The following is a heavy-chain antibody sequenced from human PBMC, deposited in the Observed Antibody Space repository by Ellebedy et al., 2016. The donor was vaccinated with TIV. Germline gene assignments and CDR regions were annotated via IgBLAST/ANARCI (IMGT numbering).Heavy chain of an antibody. CDR3: ARGGLTGFTSGEIDY. V-gene: IGHV3-30*01. Sequence: GESLKISCAASGFTFSPYAMHWVRQAPGKGLEWVAVLSYDGSYISYAVSVKGRFTISRDNSKNTLYLQMNSLRAEDTAVYYCARGGLTGFTSGEIDYWGQGTLVTVSS. CDR2: LSYDGSYI. D-gene: IGHD6-19*01. J-gene: IGHJ4*02. CDR1: GFTFSPYA.